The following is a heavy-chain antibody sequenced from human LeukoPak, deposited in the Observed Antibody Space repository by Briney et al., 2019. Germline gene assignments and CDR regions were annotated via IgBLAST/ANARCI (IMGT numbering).Heavy chain of an antibody. V-gene: IGHV4-34*01. J-gene: IGHJ5*02. CDR2: INHSGST. D-gene: IGHD6-6*01. CDR3: ARGRSSSSLVWFDP. Sequence: KPSETLSLTCAVYGGSFSGHYWSWIRQPPGKGLEWIGEINHSGSTNYNPSLKSRVTISVDTSKNQFSLKLSSVTAADTAVYYCARGRSSSSLVWFDPWGQGTLVTVSS. CDR1: GGSFSGHY.